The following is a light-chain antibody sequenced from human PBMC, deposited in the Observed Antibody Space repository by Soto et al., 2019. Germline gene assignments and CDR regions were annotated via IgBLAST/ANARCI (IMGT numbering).Light chain of an antibody. Sequence: EIVLTQSPGTLSLSPGERATLSCRASQSVSSSYLAWYQQKPGQAPRLLIYGASSRATGIPDRFSGSGSGTDFTLTTSRLEPEHFAVYYCQQYDSSPRTFGQGTKVEIK. CDR3: QQYDSSPRT. CDR1: QSVSSSY. CDR2: GAS. J-gene: IGKJ1*01. V-gene: IGKV3-20*01.